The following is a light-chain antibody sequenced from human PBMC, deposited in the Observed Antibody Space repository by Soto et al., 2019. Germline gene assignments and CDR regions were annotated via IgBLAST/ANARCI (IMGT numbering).Light chain of an antibody. V-gene: IGKV2-28*01. CDR1: QSLLHSNGYNY. CDR2: LGS. J-gene: IGKJ2*01. CDR3: MQALQTPPYT. Sequence: DIVMTQSPLSLPVTPGEPASISRRSSQSLLHSNGYNYLDWYLQKPGQSPQLLIYLGSNRASGVTDRFSGSGSGTDFTLKISRVEAEDVGVYYCMQALQTPPYTFGQGTKLEIK.